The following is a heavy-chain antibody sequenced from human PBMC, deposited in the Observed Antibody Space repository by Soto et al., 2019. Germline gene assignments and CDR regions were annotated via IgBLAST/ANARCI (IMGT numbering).Heavy chain of an antibody. CDR1: GFTVSSYG. Sequence: GSQRLSCEASGFTVSSYGRHWVRQAPGKGLEWVAVISYDGSNKYYADSVKGRFTISRDNSKNTLYLQMNSLRAEDTAVYYCAKDTPGTIGWFDPWGQGTLVTVSS. V-gene: IGHV3-30*18. J-gene: IGHJ5*02. CDR2: ISYDGSNK. D-gene: IGHD3-3*01. CDR3: AKDTPGTIGWFDP.